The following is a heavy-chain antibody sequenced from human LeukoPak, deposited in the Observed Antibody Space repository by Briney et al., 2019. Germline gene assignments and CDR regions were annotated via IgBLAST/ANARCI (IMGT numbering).Heavy chain of an antibody. D-gene: IGHD2-15*01. V-gene: IGHV3-48*03. CDR2: ISSSGSTI. J-gene: IGHJ4*02. Sequence: GGSLRLSCAASGFTFSSYEMNWVRQAPGKGLEWVSYISSSGSTIYYADSVEGRFTISRDNAKNSLYLQMNSLRAEDTAVYYCARACSGGSCYSRGRSFDYWGQGTLVTVSS. CDR3: ARACSGGSCYSRGRSFDY. CDR1: GFTFSSYE.